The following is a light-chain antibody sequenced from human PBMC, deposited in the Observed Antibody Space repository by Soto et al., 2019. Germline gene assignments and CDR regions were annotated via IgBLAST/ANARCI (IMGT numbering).Light chain of an antibody. J-gene: IGKJ1*01. Sequence: IQLTQSPSSLSASVGDRVTITCRASQGIYSYLAWYQQKPGKAPKLLIYKASTLKSGVPSRFSGSGSGTEFTLTISSLQPDDFATYYCQHYNSYSEAFGQGTKVDIK. CDR3: QHYNSYSEA. CDR2: KAS. CDR1: QGIYSY. V-gene: IGKV1-5*03.